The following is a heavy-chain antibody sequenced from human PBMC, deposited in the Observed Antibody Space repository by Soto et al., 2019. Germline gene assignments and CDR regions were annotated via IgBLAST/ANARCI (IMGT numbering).Heavy chain of an antibody. V-gene: IGHV2-5*02. J-gene: IGHJ5*02. CDR3: AHIPNYYQYDWFDP. CDR1: GFSLTTRGVG. D-gene: IGHD3-16*01. CDR2: IYWDDDK. Sequence: QITLKESGPPLVKPTQTLTLTCTFSGFSLTTRGVGVGWIRQPPGKALECLALIYWDDDKRYSPSLQSRLSITKDTSKNQVVLTMTNVDPVYTATYYCAHIPNYYQYDWFDPWGQGTLVSVSS.